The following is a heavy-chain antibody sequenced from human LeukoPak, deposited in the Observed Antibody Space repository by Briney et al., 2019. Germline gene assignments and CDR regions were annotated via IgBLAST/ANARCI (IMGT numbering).Heavy chain of an antibody. V-gene: IGHV3-66*01. J-gene: IGHJ4*02. D-gene: IGHD5-12*01. Sequence: GGSLRLSCAASGFTVSSNYMGWVRQAPGKGLEWVSTIYSSGSTYYADSVKGRFTISRDNAKNSAYVQMNSLRAEDTAVYYCARDGDIVATIDYWGQGTLVTVSS. CDR2: IYSSGST. CDR3: ARDGDIVATIDY. CDR1: GFTVSSNY.